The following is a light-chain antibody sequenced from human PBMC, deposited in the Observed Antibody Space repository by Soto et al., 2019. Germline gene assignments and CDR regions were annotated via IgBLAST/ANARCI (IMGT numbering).Light chain of an antibody. CDR2: DAS. V-gene: IGKV3-11*01. Sequence: EIVLTQSPATLSLSPGERATLSCRASQSVSSSLARYQQRPGQAPRLLIYDASNRATGIPARFSGSGSGTDFTLTITSLEPEHFAVYYCQQRSSWPSFGGGTKVEIK. CDR3: QQRSSWPS. CDR1: QSVSSS. J-gene: IGKJ4*01.